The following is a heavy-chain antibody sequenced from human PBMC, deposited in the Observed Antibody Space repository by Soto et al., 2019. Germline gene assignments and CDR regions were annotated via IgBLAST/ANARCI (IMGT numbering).Heavy chain of an antibody. V-gene: IGHV5-10-1*01. D-gene: IGHD3-22*01. CDR2: IDPSDSQT. Sequence: GESLKISCKGSRYSFAGYWITWVRQKPGKGLEWMGRIDPSDSQTYYSPSFRGHVTISATKSITTVFLQWSSLRASDTAMYYCARQIYDSDTGPNFQYYFDSWGQGTPVTVSS. J-gene: IGHJ4*02. CDR1: RYSFAGYW. CDR3: ARQIYDSDTGPNFQYYFDS.